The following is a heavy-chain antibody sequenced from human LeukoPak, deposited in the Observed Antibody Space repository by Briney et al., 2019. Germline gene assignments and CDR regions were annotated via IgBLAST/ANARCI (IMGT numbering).Heavy chain of an antibody. CDR2: IYTSGST. V-gene: IGHV4-4*07. J-gene: IGHJ5*02. D-gene: IGHD3-10*01. CDR1: GGSISSYY. Sequence: TSETLSLTCTVSGGSISSYYWSWIRQPAGKGLEWIGRIYTSGSTNYNPSLKSRVTMSVDTSKNQFSLKLSSVTAADTAVYYCARALWFGELLSWFDPWGQGTLVTVSS. CDR3: ARALWFGELLSWFDP.